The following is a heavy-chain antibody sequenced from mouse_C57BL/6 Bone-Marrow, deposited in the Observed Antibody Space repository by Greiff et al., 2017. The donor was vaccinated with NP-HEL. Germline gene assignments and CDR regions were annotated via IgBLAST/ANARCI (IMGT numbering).Heavy chain of an antibody. J-gene: IGHJ4*01. V-gene: IGHV5-4*03. D-gene: IGHD2-1*01. CDR3: ARWDGNYGAMDY. CDR2: ISDGGSYT. Sequence: EVMLVESGGGLVKPGGSLKLSCAASGFTFSSYAMSWVRQTPEKRLEWVATISDGGSYTYYPDKVKGRFTISRDNAKNNLYLQMSHLKSEDTAMYYCARWDGNYGAMDYWGQGTSVTVSS. CDR1: GFTFSSYA.